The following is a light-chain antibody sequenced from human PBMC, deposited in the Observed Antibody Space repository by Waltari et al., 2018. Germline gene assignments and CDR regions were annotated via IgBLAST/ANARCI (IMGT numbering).Light chain of an antibody. CDR3: QQYNEWPYT. Sequence: MTQSPAILSVSPGETATPSCRASKSIGNNLAWYPQTPGQAPRLLIYVASSRGTGIPARFFGAGSGTDFTLTISSLQSEDFAVYYCQQYNEWPYTFGQGTKVDLK. V-gene: IGKV3-15*01. CDR1: KSIGNN. J-gene: IGKJ2*01. CDR2: VAS.